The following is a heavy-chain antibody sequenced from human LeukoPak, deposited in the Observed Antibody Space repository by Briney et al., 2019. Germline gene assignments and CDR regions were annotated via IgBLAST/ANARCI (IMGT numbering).Heavy chain of an antibody. Sequence: SETLSLTCTVSGASISSNNYYWGWVRQPPGRGLEWIGNIYETGSTNYNPSLKSRVTISVDTSKNQFSLKLSSVTAADTAVYYCVRPDDNSFDFWGQGTMVTVSS. CDR1: GASISSNNYY. CDR3: VRPDDNSFDF. J-gene: IGHJ3*01. D-gene: IGHD3-9*01. V-gene: IGHV4-39*01. CDR2: IYETGST.